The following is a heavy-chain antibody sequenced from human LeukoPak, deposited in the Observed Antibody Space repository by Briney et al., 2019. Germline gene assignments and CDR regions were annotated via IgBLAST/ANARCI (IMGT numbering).Heavy chain of an antibody. V-gene: IGHV3-23*01. CDR1: GFTFSSYA. CDR2: INGSGGST. Sequence: GGSLRLSCAASGFTFSSYAMSWVRQAPGKGLEWVSDINGSGGSTYYADSVKGRFTISRDNSKNTLYLQMNGLRAEDTAVYYCARVLHNRNYDGSTYYGYWGQGTLVTVSS. CDR3: ARVLHNRNYDGSTYYGY. J-gene: IGHJ4*02. D-gene: IGHD3-22*01.